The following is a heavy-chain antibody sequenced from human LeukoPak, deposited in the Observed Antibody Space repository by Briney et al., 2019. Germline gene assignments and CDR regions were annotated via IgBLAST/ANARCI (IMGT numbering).Heavy chain of an antibody. CDR1: GSTFSSYA. D-gene: IGHD5-12*01. CDR2: ISGSGGST. J-gene: IGHJ4*02. V-gene: IGHV3-23*01. Sequence: PGGSLRLSCAASGSTFSSYAMSWVRQAPGKGLEWVSAISGSGGSTYYADSVKGQFTISRDNSKNTLYLQMNSLRAEDTAVYYCAKLGYVATSGLVDYWGQGTLVTVSS. CDR3: AKLGYVATSGLVDY.